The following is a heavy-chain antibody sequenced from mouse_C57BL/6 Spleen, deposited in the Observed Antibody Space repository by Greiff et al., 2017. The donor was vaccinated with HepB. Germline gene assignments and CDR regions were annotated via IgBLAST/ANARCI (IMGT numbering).Heavy chain of an antibody. J-gene: IGHJ2*01. V-gene: IGHV1-22*01. CDR3: AREKTPWTLWDY. CDR2: INPNNGGT. CDR1: GYTFTDYN. Sequence: EVQLQQSGPELVKPGASVKMSCKASGYTFTDYNMHWVKQSHGKSLEWIGYINPNNGGTSYNQKFKGKATLTVNKSSSTAYMELRSLTSEDSAVYYCAREKTPWTLWDYWGQGTTLTVSS.